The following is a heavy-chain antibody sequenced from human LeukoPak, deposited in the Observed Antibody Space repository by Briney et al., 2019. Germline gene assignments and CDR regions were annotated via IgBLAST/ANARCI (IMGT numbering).Heavy chain of an antibody. CDR1: GGSISSYY. CDR2: IYYSGST. D-gene: IGHD2-2*01. Sequence: SETLSLTCTVSGGSISSYYWSWIRQPPGKGLEGIGYIYYSGSTNYNPSLKSRVTISVDTSKNQFSLKLSSVTAADTAVYYCAREGQSADYGMDVWGKGTTVTVSS. CDR3: AREGQSADYGMDV. J-gene: IGHJ6*04. V-gene: IGHV4-59*01.